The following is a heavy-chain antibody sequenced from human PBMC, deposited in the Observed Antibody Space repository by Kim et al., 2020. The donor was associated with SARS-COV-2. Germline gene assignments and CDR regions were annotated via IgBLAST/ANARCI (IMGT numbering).Heavy chain of an antibody. CDR3: ARHHVTRFGEDYYGMDV. CDR1: GGSISSSSYY. CDR2: IYYSGST. D-gene: IGHD3-10*01. J-gene: IGHJ6*02. V-gene: IGHV4-39*01. Sequence: SETLSLTCTVSGGSISSSSYYWGWIRQPPGKGLEWIGSIYYSGSTYYNPSLKSRVTISVDTSKNQFSLKLSSVTAADTAVYYCARHHVTRFGEDYYGMDVWGQGTTVTVSS.